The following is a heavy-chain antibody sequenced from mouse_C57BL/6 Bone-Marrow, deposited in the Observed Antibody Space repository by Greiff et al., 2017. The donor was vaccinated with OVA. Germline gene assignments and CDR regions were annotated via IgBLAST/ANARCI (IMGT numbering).Heavy chain of an antibody. CDR2: IYPGSGNT. D-gene: IGHD2-3*01. J-gene: IGHJ2*01. V-gene: IGHV1-76*01. CDR3: ARDDGYFFEY. Sequence: QVQLKQSGAEVVRPGASVKLSCKASGYTFTDHYINWVKQRPGQGLEWIARIYPGSGNTYYNEKFKGKATLTAEKSSNTASMQLSSLTYEDSAVYFCARDDGYFFEYWGQGTTLTVSS. CDR1: GYTFTDHY.